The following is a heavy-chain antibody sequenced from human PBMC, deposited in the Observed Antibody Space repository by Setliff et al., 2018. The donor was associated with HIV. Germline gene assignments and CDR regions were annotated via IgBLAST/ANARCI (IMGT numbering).Heavy chain of an antibody. D-gene: IGHD2-2*01. CDR3: ARQILNRDIVVVPAADY. CDR2: IYHSGST. Sequence: PSETLSLTCAVSGASISSSNWWSWVRQPPGKGLEWIGEIYHSGSTNYNPSLKSRVTISVDTSKNQFSLKVSSVTAADTAVYYCARQILNRDIVVVPAADYWGQGTLVTVSS. J-gene: IGHJ4*02. V-gene: IGHV4-4*02. CDR1: GASISSSNW.